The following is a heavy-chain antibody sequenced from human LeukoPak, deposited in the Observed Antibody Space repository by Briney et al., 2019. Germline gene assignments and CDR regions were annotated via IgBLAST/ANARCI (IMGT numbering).Heavy chain of an antibody. CDR3: ARDEGIAVAGRYYYYYGIDV. D-gene: IGHD6-13*01. V-gene: IGHV1-69*01. CDR2: IIPIFGTA. Sequence: SVKVSCKASGGTFSSYAISWVRHAPGQGLEWMGGIIPIFGTANYAQKFQGRVTITADASTSTAYMELSSLRSEDTAVYYCARDEGIAVAGRYYYYYGIDVWGQGTTVTVSS. CDR1: GGTFSSYA. J-gene: IGHJ6*02.